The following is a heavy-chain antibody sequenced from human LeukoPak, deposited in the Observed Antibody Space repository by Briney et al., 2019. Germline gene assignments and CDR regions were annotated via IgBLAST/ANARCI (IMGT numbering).Heavy chain of an antibody. J-gene: IGHJ6*02. CDR1: GYTFTSYD. CDR3: ARGPIGVVTYYYYGMDV. V-gene: IGHV1-8*01. CDR2: MNPNSGNT. D-gene: IGHD3-3*01. Sequence: ASVKVSCKASGYTFTSYDINWVRRATGQGLEWMGWMNPNSGNTGYAQKFQGRVTMTRNTSISTAYMELSSLRSEDTAVYYCARGPIGVVTYYYYGMDVWGQGTTVTVSS.